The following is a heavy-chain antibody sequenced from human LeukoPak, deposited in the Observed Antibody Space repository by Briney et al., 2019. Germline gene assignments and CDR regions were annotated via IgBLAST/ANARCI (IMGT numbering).Heavy chain of an antibody. CDR2: ISYDGSNK. CDR1: GFTFSSYA. D-gene: IGHD1-26*01. Sequence: PGGSLRLSCAASGFTFSSYAMHWVRQAPGKGLEWVAGISYDGSNKYYADSVKGRFTISRDNSKNTLYLQMNSLRAEDTAVYYCARERGRTFDYWGQGTLVTVSS. V-gene: IGHV3-30*04. CDR3: ARERGRTFDY. J-gene: IGHJ4*02.